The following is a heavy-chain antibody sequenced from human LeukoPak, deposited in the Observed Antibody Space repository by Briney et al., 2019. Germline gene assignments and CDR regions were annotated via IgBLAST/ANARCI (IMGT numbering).Heavy chain of an antibody. D-gene: IGHD3-3*01. J-gene: IGHJ4*02. V-gene: IGHV3-30-3*01. CDR3: ARVNYDFWSGYYRPGSDWFDY. Sequence: PGGSLRLSCAASGFTFSNYAMHWVRQAPGKGLEWLAVISYDGNRKDFADSVKGRFTVSRDNSKNTLYLQMSSLRAEDTAVYYCARVNYDFWSGYYRPGSDWFDYWGQGTLVTVSS. CDR2: ISYDGNRK. CDR1: GFTFSNYA.